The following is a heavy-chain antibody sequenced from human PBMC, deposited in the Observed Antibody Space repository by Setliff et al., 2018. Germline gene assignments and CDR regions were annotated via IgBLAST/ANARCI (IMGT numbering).Heavy chain of an antibody. D-gene: IGHD6-19*01. Sequence: SETLSLTCSVSGDSISSSSYYWGWIRQPPGKGLEWIGSINYSGITYYSPSLKSRVIVSVDTSENQFSLELTSVTAADTAVYYCARSRTIAVKGGVFAVWGRGTLVTVSS. V-gene: IGHV4-39*07. CDR3: ARSRTIAVKGGVFAV. CDR1: GDSISSSSYY. CDR2: INYSGIT. J-gene: IGHJ2*01.